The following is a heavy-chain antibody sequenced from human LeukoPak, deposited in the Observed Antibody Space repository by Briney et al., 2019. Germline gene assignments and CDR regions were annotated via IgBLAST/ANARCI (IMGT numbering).Heavy chain of an antibody. D-gene: IGHD3-22*01. Sequence: SETLSLTCTVSGGSISSYYWSWIRQPPGRGLEWIGFIYSSGSTNYNPSLKSRVTISVDTSKNQFSLKLSSVTAADTAVYYCARLSDNSGYYHPFFDYWGQGTLVTVSS. V-gene: IGHV4-4*09. CDR2: IYSSGST. CDR3: ARLSDNSGYYHPFFDY. J-gene: IGHJ4*02. CDR1: GGSISSYY.